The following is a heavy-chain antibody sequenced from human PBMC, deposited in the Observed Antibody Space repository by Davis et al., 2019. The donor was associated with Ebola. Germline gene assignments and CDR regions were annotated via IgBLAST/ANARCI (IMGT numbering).Heavy chain of an antibody. CDR1: GFTFSSYW. J-gene: IGHJ5*02. V-gene: IGHV3-7*01. Sequence: GESLKISCAASGFTFSSYWMSWVRQAPGKGLEWVANIKQDGSEKYYVDSVKGRFTISRDNAKNTLYLQMNSLRAEDTAVYYCARVALRVSGWYVDASAGSMSWFDPWGQGTLVTVSS. CDR2: IKQDGSEK. D-gene: IGHD6-19*01. CDR3: ARVALRVSGWYVDASAGSMSWFDP.